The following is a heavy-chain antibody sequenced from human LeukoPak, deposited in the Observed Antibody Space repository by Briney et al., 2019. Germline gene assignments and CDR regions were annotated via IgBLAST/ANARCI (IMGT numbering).Heavy chain of an antibody. D-gene: IGHD3-10*01. CDR1: GGPISSSY. Sequence: PSETLSLTCTVSGGPISSSYWSWIRQPPGKGLEWIGYIFYSGSTNYNPSLKSRVTISIDTSKNQFSLKLSSVTAADTAVYYCVRGAGEIPNFDYWGQGTLVTVSS. V-gene: IGHV4-59*01. J-gene: IGHJ4*02. CDR2: IFYSGST. CDR3: VRGAGEIPNFDY.